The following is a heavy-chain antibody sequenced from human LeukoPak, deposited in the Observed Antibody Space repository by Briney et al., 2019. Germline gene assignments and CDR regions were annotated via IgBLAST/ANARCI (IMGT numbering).Heavy chain of an antibody. CDR1: GFTFSTYG. Sequence: GGSLRLSRAASGFTFSTYGMHWVRQAPGKGLEWVAVISFDGTNKYYADSVRGRFTISRDNSKNTLYVQMNSLRVEDTAVYYCATKSLIGYTDQWGQGTLVTVSS. CDR2: ISFDGTNK. CDR3: ATKSLIGYTDQ. D-gene: IGHD6-13*01. J-gene: IGHJ4*02. V-gene: IGHV3-30*03.